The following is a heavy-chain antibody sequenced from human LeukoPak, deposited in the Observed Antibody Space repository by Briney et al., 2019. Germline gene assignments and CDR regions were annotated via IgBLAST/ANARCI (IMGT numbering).Heavy chain of an antibody. CDR2: INYSGST. J-gene: IGHJ4*02. Sequence: SEPLSLTCAVYGGSFSGYYWSWIRQPPGKGLEWIGEINYSGSTNYNPSLKSQATISVDTAKNQFSLKLSSVTAADTAVYYCARPAYYYGSGGYYNVGYFDYWGQGTLVTVSS. CDR1: GGSFSGYY. CDR3: ARPAYYYGSGGYYNVGYFDY. D-gene: IGHD3-10*01. V-gene: IGHV4-34*01.